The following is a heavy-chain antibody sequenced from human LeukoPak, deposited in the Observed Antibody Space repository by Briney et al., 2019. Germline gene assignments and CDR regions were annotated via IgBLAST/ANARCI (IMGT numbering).Heavy chain of an antibody. J-gene: IGHJ5*02. V-gene: IGHV4-39*01. D-gene: IGHD2-8*02. CDR3: ARHFTGGSLNDYFDP. CDR2: IYYSGST. CDR1: GDSISRTTYY. Sequence: PSETLTLTCTVSGDSISRTTYYWGWIRQPPGKGLEWIGSIYYSGSTYYNPSFKSRVTISVDTSKNQFSLKLNSVTAADTAVYYCARHFTGGSLNDYFDPWGQGTLVTVSS.